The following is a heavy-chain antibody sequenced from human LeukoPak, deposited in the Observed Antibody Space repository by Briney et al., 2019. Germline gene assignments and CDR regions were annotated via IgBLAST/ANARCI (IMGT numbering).Heavy chain of an antibody. D-gene: IGHD2-15*01. Sequence: GGSLRLSCTTSGFTFGDHAMTWVRQAPGKGLEWVGFIRSKAYGGTTEYAASVKGRFTISRDDSNSIAYLQMNSLKTEDTAVYYCTRDQTPYNWGQGNMVTVSS. V-gene: IGHV3-49*04. CDR3: TRDQTPYN. CDR1: GFTFGDHA. J-gene: IGHJ4*02. CDR2: IRSKAYGGTT.